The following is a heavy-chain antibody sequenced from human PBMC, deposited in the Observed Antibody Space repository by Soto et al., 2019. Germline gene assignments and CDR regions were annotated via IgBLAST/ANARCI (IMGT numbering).Heavy chain of an antibody. CDR2: IIAINGKT. Sequence: ASVKVSCKASGYTFTSYGISWVRQAPGQGLEWMGWIIAINGKTNYAQKFQGRVTITADKSTSTAYMELSSLRSEDTAVYYCASSLKGVAQPNYYYYGMDVWGQGTTVTVSS. CDR3: ASSLKGVAQPNYYYYGMDV. V-gene: IGHV1-18*01. CDR1: GYTFTSYG. D-gene: IGHD2-15*01. J-gene: IGHJ6*02.